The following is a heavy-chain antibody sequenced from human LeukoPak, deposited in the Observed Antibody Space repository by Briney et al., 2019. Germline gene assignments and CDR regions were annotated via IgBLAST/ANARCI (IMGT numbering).Heavy chain of an antibody. D-gene: IGHD6-13*01. CDR3: ARVGQQLGF. V-gene: IGHV3-7*04. Sequence: PGGSLRLSCVASGFTFSSYWMSWVRQAPGKGLEWVANIKQDGSEKYYVDSVKGRFTISRDNAKNSLYLQMNSLRVEDTAVYYCARVGQQLGFWGQGTLVIVSS. CDR1: GFTFSSYW. CDR2: IKQDGSEK. J-gene: IGHJ4*02.